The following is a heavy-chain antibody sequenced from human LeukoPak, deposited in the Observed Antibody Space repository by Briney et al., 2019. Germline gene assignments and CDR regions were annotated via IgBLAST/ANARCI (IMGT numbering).Heavy chain of an antibody. J-gene: IGHJ4*02. D-gene: IGHD1-14*01. Sequence: SGTLSLTCAVSGGSTSRSNWWSWVRLPPGKGLEWIGDILHSGDTNYNASLRSRLTISLDKSRNQFSLQLSSVTAADTAVYYCAGYNIPYTFEFWGPGTVVTVSS. CDR2: ILHSGDT. CDR3: AGYNIPYTFEF. V-gene: IGHV4-4*02. CDR1: GGSTSRSNW.